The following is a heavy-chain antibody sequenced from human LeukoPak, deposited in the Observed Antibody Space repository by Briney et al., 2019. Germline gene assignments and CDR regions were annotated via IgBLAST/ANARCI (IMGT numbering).Heavy chain of an antibody. D-gene: IGHD2-21*01. J-gene: IGHJ4*01. CDR3: ARAPFLWYFDY. V-gene: IGHV4-59*01. Sequence: SETLSLICSVSGGSISSYYWSWIRQPPGKGLEWIGYIYYSGSTNYNPSLKSRVTISADTSKNQFSLKLSSVTAADTAVYYCARAPFLWYFDYWGHGTLVTVSS. CDR2: IYYSGST. CDR1: GGSISSYY.